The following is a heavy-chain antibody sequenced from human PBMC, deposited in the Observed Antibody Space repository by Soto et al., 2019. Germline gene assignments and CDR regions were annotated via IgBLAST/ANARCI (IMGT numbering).Heavy chain of an antibody. V-gene: IGHV3-11*06. D-gene: IGHD3-3*01. CDR1: GFTFSDYY. CDR3: ARPTSFGSDAFDI. J-gene: IGHJ3*02. CDR2: ISSSSSYT. Sequence: GGSLRLSCAASGFTFSDYYMSWIRQAPGKGLEWVSYISSSSSYTNYADSVKGRFTISRDNAKNSLYLQMNSLRAEDTAMYYCARPTSFGSDAFDIWGQGTMVTVSS.